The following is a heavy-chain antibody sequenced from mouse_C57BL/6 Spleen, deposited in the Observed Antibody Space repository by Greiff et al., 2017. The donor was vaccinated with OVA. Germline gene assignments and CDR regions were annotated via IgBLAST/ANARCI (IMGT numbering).Heavy chain of an antibody. CDR3: ARPGGKGGAMDY. Sequence: DVKLVESGGGLVKPGGSLKLSCAASGFTFSDYGMHWVRQAPEKGLEWVAYISSGSSTIYYADTVKGRFTISRDNAKNTLFLQMTSLRSEDTAMYYCARPGGKGGAMDYWGQGTSVTVSS. D-gene: IGHD1-3*01. CDR1: GFTFSDYG. CDR2: ISSGSSTI. J-gene: IGHJ4*01. V-gene: IGHV5-17*01.